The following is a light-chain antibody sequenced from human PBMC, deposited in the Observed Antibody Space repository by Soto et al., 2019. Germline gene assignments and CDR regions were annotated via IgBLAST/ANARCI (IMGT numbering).Light chain of an antibody. CDR2: GTS. CDR3: QQFDDWPT. Sequence: EILMTQSPATLSVSPGERATLSCRASQSVNNNLAWYKQKPGQAPRLLIYGTSNRATGIPDRISGSRSGTEFTLTISSLQSEDFGVYYCQQFDDWPTFGQGTKVDIK. CDR1: QSVNNN. J-gene: IGKJ1*01. V-gene: IGKV3-15*01.